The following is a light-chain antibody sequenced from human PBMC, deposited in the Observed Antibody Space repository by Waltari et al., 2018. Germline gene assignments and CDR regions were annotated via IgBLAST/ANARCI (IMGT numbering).Light chain of an antibody. Sequence: QSALTQPASVSGSPGPSITISCTGTSSDVGSFDLVSWYRHHPGKAPELIIYEVRKRPSGVSNRFSGSYSGNTASLTISGLQAEDEAGYYCCSYESPNTWVFGGGTKLTVL. CDR1: SSDVGSFDL. V-gene: IGLV2-23*02. CDR2: EVR. CDR3: CSYESPNTWV. J-gene: IGLJ2*01.